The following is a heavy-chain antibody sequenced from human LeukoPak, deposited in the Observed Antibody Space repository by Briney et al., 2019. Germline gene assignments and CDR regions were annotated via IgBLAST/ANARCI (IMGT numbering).Heavy chain of an antibody. V-gene: IGHV3-53*01. CDR2: TDRGGST. CDR3: ARRVGWNDGNYYYYMDV. D-gene: IGHD1-1*01. J-gene: IGHJ6*03. Sequence: GGSLRLSCAASGLTVSSNYMSWVRQAPGKGLEWVSVTDRGGSTYYADPVKGRFTISRDNSENTLYLQMNSLRTEDTAVYYCARRVGWNDGNYYYYMDVWGKGTTVTVSS. CDR1: GLTVSSNY.